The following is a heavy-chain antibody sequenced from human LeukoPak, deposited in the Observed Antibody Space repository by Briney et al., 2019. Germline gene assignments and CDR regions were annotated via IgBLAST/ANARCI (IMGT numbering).Heavy chain of an antibody. V-gene: IGHV4-39*07. CDR3: ATSVAGYFDTSGYYFDY. Sequence: SETLSLTCTVSGGSISSSSYYWGWIRQPPGKGLEWIGSIYYSGSTYYNPSLKSRVTISVDTSKNQFSLKLTSVTAADTAVYYCATSVAGYFDTSGYYFDYWGQGTLVTVSS. D-gene: IGHD3-22*01. CDR2: IYYSGST. J-gene: IGHJ4*02. CDR1: GGSISSSSYY.